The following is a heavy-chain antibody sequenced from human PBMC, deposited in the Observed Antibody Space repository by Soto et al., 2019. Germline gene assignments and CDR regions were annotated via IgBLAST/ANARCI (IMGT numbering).Heavy chain of an antibody. D-gene: IGHD5-12*01. V-gene: IGHV1-69*13. CDR2: IIPIFGTA. J-gene: IGHJ6*02. CDR1: WGTFSGYA. CDR3: ARFGCGYAPRYYYGMDV. Sequence: GASGKVSCKASWGTFSGYAISWGRQAPGQRLEWMGGIIPIFGTANYAQKFQGRVTITADESTSTAYMELSSLRSEDTAVYYCARFGCGYAPRYYYGMDVSGQGTTVTVSS.